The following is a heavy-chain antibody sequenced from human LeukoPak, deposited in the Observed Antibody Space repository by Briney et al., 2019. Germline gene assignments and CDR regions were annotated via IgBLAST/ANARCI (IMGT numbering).Heavy chain of an antibody. V-gene: IGHV4-39*07. Sequence: PSETLSLTCTVSGRSISSSSYYWGWIRQPRGRGREWFGSIYCSGSTYYNPSLKSRVTISVGTSKHQFSLKLSSVTAADTAVYFCARGPYSYDSSGAFDIWGQGTMVTVSS. CDR3: ARGPYSYDSSGAFDI. D-gene: IGHD3-22*01. CDR2: IYCSGST. J-gene: IGHJ3*02. CDR1: GRSISSSSYY.